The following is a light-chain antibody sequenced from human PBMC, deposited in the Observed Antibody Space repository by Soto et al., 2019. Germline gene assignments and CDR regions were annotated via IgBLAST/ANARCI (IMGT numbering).Light chain of an antibody. CDR1: SSDVGVYNY. CDR2: DVS. CDR3: SSYTSNSTCV. J-gene: IGLJ1*01. V-gene: IGLV2-14*01. Sequence: QSVLTQPAPVSGSPGQSITISCTGTSSDVGVYNYVSWYQQHPGKAPKLMIYDVSNRPSGVSNRFSGSKSGNTASLTISGLQAEDEADYYCSSYTSNSTCVFGTGTKVTVL.